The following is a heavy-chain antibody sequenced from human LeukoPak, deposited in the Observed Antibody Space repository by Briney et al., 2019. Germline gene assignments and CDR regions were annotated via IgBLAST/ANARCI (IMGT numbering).Heavy chain of an antibody. CDR3: AKDRPRYCSSTSCYYFDY. D-gene: IGHD2-2*01. CDR1: GFTFSSYA. V-gene: IGHV3-23*01. J-gene: IGHJ4*02. Sequence: GGSLRLSCAASGFTFSSYAMSWVRQAPGKGLEWVSAISGSGGSTYYADSVKGRFTISRDNSKNTLYLQMNSLRAEDTAVYYCAKDRPRYCSSTSCYYFDYWGQGTLVTVSS. CDR2: ISGSGGST.